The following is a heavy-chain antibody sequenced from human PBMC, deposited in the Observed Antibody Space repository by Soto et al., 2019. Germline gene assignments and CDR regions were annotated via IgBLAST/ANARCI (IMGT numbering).Heavy chain of an antibody. V-gene: IGHV3-48*02. CDR2: ISSTGSTT. CDR3: AREARGFDY. CDR1: GFTFSSYN. D-gene: IGHD3-10*01. J-gene: IGHJ4*02. Sequence: EVQLVESGGGSIQTGGSLRLSCAASGFTFSSYNINWVRQAPGKGLEWISYISSTGSTTYYADSVKGRFTTSRDNAKNSLFLQMNSLRDEDTAVYYCAREARGFDYWGQGTLVTVSS.